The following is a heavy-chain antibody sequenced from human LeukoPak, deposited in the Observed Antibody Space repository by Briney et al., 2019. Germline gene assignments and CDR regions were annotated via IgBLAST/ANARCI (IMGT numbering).Heavy chain of an antibody. V-gene: IGHV3-48*03. Sequence: GGSLRLSCAASGFSFSSFEMHWVPQAPGKGLEWLSYIGTRSDITYYADSVKGRFTISRDNAKNSLYLQMNSLTAEDTAVYYCARDLGYSSGWFSYWGQGTLVTISS. CDR1: GFSFSSFE. J-gene: IGHJ4*02. CDR2: IGTRSDIT. CDR3: ARDLGYSSGWFSY. D-gene: IGHD6-19*01.